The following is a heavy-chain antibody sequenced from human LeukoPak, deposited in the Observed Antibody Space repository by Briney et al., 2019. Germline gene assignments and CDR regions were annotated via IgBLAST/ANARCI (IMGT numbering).Heavy chain of an antibody. CDR2: TYYRSQWYV. J-gene: IGHJ4*02. D-gene: IGHD2-15*01. V-gene: IGHV6-1*01. Sequence: SQTLSLTCAISGDSVSSNRAAWHWLRQSPSRGLEWLGRTYYRSQWYVDYASSVKSRIILTPDTSKNQFSLQLNSVTSEDTAVYYCAREGWWFDFWGQGTLVTVFS. CDR3: AREGWWFDF. CDR1: GDSVSSNRAA.